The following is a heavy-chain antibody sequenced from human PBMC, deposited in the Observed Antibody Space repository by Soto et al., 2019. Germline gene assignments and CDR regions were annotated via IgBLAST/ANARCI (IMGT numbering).Heavy chain of an antibody. J-gene: IGHJ1*01. D-gene: IGHD2-2*01. CDR3: ARHRRSSSRLAS. CDR1: GDSVSSGTYY. CDR2: IYFTGAT. V-gene: IGHV4-61*01. Sequence: PSETLSLTCTVSGDSVSSGTYYWSWIRQPPGKGLEWIGYIYFTGATNHNPSLQSRVTMSRDTSKNQFSLRLNSVTAADTAVYYCARHRRSSSRLASWAQGALVTVSS.